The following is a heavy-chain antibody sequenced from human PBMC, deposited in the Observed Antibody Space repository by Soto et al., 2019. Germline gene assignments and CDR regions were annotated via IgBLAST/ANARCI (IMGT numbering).Heavy chain of an antibody. Sequence: GGSLRLSCAASGFTFSSYAMSWVRPAPGKGLEWVSAISGSGGSTYYADSVKGRFTISRDNSKNTLYLQMNSLRAEDTAVYYCAKTLTAMVHPYYFDYWGQGTLVTVSS. CDR3: AKTLTAMVHPYYFDY. CDR2: ISGSGGST. CDR1: GFTFSSYA. D-gene: IGHD5-18*01. V-gene: IGHV3-23*01. J-gene: IGHJ4*02.